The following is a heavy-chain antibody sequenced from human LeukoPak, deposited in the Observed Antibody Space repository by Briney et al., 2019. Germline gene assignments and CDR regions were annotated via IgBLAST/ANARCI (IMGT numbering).Heavy chain of an antibody. J-gene: IGHJ4*02. CDR3: ARGHRGLGY. CDR1: GASISDNY. Sequence: SETLSLTCTVSGASISDNYWSGLRQPPGKGREGIGYIYYTGTTNYPPSLKSRVTISVHTSKNQFSLKLPSVTAADTAVYYCARGHRGLGYWGQGTLVSVSS. CDR2: IYYTGTT. V-gene: IGHV4-59*01.